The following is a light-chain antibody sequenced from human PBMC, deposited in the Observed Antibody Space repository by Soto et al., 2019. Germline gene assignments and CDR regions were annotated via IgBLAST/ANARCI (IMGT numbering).Light chain of an antibody. CDR3: QQYGSSLFT. CDR2: GTS. V-gene: IGKV3-20*01. CDR1: QSVSSKY. Sequence: DIVLTQSPGTLSLSPGERATLSCRASQSVSSKYLAWYQQKPVQPPRVLIYGTSIRATGIPERFSGGGSGTDFTLTITRLESEDVAVYYCQQYGSSLFTFGPGTKVDF. J-gene: IGKJ3*01.